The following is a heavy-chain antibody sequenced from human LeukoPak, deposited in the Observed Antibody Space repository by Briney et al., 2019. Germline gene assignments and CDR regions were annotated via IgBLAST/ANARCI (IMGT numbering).Heavy chain of an antibody. Sequence: SETLSLTCTVSDGSISSSSYYWGWIRQPPGKGLEWIGSIYYGSVFYSVSTYYNPSLKSRVTMSGDTSKNQFSLKLSSVTAADTAVYYCARDMAMIDAFDIWGQGTMVTVSS. CDR3: ARDMAMIDAFDI. V-gene: IGHV4-39*07. CDR2: IYYGSVFYSVST. D-gene: IGHD5-12*01. CDR1: DGSISSSSYY. J-gene: IGHJ3*02.